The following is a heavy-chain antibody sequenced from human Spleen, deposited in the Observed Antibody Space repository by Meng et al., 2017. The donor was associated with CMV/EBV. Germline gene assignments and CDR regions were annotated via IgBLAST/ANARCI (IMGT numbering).Heavy chain of an antibody. CDR2: TSFDGSNK. D-gene: IGHD6-19*01. Sequence: GGSLRLSCVASGFTFSSYVLHWVRQAPGKGLEWLAVTSFDGSNKNYADSVKGRFAISKDTSKNTLYLQMNSLRPEDTALYYCAKDVPYSGWRGFDYWGQGTLVTVSS. J-gene: IGHJ4*02. V-gene: IGHV3-30*09. CDR3: AKDVPYSGWRGFDY. CDR1: GFTFSSYV.